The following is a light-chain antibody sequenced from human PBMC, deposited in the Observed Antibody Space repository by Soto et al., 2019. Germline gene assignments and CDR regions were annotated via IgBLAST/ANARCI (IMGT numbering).Light chain of an antibody. J-gene: IGKJ3*01. CDR1: QGISSY. CDR3: HQLNSYPVFT. V-gene: IGKV1-9*01. Sequence: DIQLTQSPSFLSASVGHRVTITCRARQGISSYLAWYQQKPGKAPKLLIYAASTLQSGVPSRFSGSGSGTEFTLTISSLQPEDFATYYCHQLNSYPVFTFGPGTKVDIK. CDR2: AAS.